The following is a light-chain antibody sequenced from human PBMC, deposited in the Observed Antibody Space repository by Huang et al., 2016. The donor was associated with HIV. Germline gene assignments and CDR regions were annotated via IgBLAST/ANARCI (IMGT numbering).Light chain of an antibody. CDR2: DAS. J-gene: IGKJ2*01. CDR3: QQYGSSSYT. Sequence: IVLTQSPASLALSPGEKAMLSCGASQSVSSSSVAWFQQKPGLPPRLLIYDASVRAPGIADRFSGGGSGTDFTLTISRLEPEDFAVYYCQQYGSSSYTFGQGTKLEIK. CDR1: QSVSSSS. V-gene: IGKV3D-20*01.